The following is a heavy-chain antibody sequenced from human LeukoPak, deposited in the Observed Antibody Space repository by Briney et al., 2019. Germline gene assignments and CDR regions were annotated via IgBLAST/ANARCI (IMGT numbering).Heavy chain of an antibody. CDR1: GGSFSGYY. Sequence: SETLSLTCAVYGGSFSGYYWSWIRQPPGKGLEWIGEINHSGSTNYNPSLKSRVTISVDTSRNQFSLELSSVTAADTAVYYCARSDSSSWYYFDYWGQGTLVTVSS. CDR3: ARSDSSSWYYFDY. CDR2: INHSGST. D-gene: IGHD6-13*01. V-gene: IGHV4-34*01. J-gene: IGHJ4*02.